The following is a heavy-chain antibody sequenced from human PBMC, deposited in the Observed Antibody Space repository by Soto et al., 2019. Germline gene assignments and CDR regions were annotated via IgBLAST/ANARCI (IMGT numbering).Heavy chain of an antibody. CDR1: GFTFSSYE. V-gene: IGHV3-48*03. Sequence: EVQLVESGGGLVQPGGSLSLSCAASGFTFSSYEMNWVRQAPGTGLEWVSYISSSGSTIYYADSVTGRFTISRDNAKNSLYLQMNSLRAEDTAVYYCARGEALEQLGASDYWGQGTLVTFSS. CDR3: ARGEALEQLGASDY. D-gene: IGHD6-6*01. J-gene: IGHJ4*02. CDR2: ISSSGSTI.